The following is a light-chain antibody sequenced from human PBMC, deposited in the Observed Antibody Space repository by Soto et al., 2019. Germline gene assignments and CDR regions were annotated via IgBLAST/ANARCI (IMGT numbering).Light chain of an antibody. CDR3: QQYGSSPWT. CDR2: GAS. CDR1: QSVSSTY. J-gene: IGKJ1*01. Sequence: EIVLTQSPGTLSLSQGEGATLSCRASQSVSSTYFAWYQQKPGQAPRLLIYGASTRATGIPDRFSGSGSGTDLTLTISRLEPEDFAVYYCQQYGSSPWTFGQGTNVETK. V-gene: IGKV3-20*01.